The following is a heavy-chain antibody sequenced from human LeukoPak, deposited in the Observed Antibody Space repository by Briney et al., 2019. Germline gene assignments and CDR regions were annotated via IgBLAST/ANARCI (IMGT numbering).Heavy chain of an antibody. CDR2: IRSSSSYI. CDR1: GFTFSSYS. V-gene: IGHV3-21*01. CDR3: ARGEAAAGTFDY. J-gene: IGHJ4*02. Sequence: GGSLRLSCAASGFTFSSYSMNWVRQAPGKGLEWVSSIRSSSSYIYYADSVKGRFTISRDNAKNSLYLQMNSLRAEDTAVYYCARGEAAAGTFDYWGQGTLVTVSS. D-gene: IGHD6-13*01.